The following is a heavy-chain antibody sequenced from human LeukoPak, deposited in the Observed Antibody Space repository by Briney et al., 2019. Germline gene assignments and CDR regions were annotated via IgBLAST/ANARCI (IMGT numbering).Heavy chain of an antibody. CDR1: GFTFSSYN. D-gene: IGHD3-22*01. Sequence: PGGSLRLSRAASGFTFSSYNMNWVRQAPGKGLEWVSSISSSSTYNSADSVKGRLTISRDNARNSVYLVMNSLRAEDTAVYYCASSSDSYDTSGFWPYYFDYWGQGTLVTVSS. CDR2: ISSSSTY. CDR3: ASSSDSYDTSGFWPYYFDY. V-gene: IGHV3-21*06. J-gene: IGHJ4*02.